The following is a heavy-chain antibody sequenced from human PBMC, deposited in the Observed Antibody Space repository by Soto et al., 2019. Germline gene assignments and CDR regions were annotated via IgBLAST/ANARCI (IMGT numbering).Heavy chain of an antibody. J-gene: IGHJ4*02. V-gene: IGHV3-15*01. Sequence: EVQLVESEGSLVEPGGSLRLSCATSGFTFNNAWMNWVRQAPGKGLEWVGRIKSKTDGGTTDYAAPVKGRFTISRDDSKNTLYLQMNSLKTEHTAVYYCTTDTNDYGCKKSFDYWGQGTLVTVSS. CDR1: GFTFNNAW. D-gene: IGHD4-17*01. CDR3: TTDTNDYGCKKSFDY. CDR2: IKSKTDGGTT.